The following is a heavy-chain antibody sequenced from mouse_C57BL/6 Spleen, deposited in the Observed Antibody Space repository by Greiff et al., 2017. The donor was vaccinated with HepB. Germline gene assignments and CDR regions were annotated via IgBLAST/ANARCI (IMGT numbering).Heavy chain of an antibody. J-gene: IGHJ4*01. V-gene: IGHV14-3*01. D-gene: IGHD1-2*01. CDR1: GFNFKNTY. Sequence: VQLQQSVAELVRPGASVKLSCTASGFNFKNTYMHWVKQRPEQGLEWIGRIDPANGNTNYAPKFKGKATITADKSSNTAYLQLSSLTSEDTAVYCCARGTTAYALDYWGQGTSVTVSA. CDR2: IDPANGNT. CDR3: ARGTTAYALDY.